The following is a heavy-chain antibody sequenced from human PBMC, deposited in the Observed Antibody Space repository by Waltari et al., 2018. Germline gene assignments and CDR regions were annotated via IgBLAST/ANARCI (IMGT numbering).Heavy chain of an antibody. CDR3: ARGPGYCSSTSCYYYYYYYYMDV. J-gene: IGHJ6*03. CDR2: INHSGST. D-gene: IGHD2-2*01. Sequence: QVQLQQWGAGLLKPSETLSLTCAIYGGSFSGYYWSWIRQPPGKGLEWIGEINHSGSTNYNPSLKSRVTISVDTSKNQFSLKLSSVTAADTAVYYCARGPGYCSSTSCYYYYYYYYMDVWGKGTTVTISS. CDR1: GGSFSGYY. V-gene: IGHV4-34*01.